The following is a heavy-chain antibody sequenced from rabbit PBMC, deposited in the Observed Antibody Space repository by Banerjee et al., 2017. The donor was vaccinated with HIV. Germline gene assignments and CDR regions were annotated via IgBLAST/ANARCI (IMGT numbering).Heavy chain of an antibody. CDR3: ARDEYVNLADYGYGDFPL. V-gene: IGHV1S45*01. CDR2: VYAGSSGST. CDR1: GFSFNSGYD. D-gene: IGHD6-1*01. Sequence: QEQLVESGGGLVKPGASLTLTCKTSGFSFNSGYDMCWVRQAPGKGLEWIACVYAGSSGSTYSATWAKGRFTISKTSSTTVTLQMTSLTAADTATYFCARDEYVNLADYGYGDFPLWGQGTLVTVS. J-gene: IGHJ3*01.